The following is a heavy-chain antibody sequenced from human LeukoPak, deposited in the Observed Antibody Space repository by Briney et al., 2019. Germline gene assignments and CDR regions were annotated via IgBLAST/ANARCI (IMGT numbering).Heavy chain of an antibody. D-gene: IGHD6-6*01. V-gene: IGHV1-2*02. CDR2: INPNSGGT. J-gene: IGHJ6*02. Sequence: ASVKVSCKASGYTFTGYYMHWVRQAPGQGLEWMGWINPNSGGTNYAQKFQGRVTMTRDTSISTAYMELSRLRSDDTAVYYCAIEGDYRSSSYGMDVWGQGTTVTVSS. CDR3: AIEGDYRSSSYGMDV. CDR1: GYTFTGYY.